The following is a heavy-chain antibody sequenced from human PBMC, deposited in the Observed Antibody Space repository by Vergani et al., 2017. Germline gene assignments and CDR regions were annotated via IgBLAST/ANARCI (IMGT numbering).Heavy chain of an antibody. J-gene: IGHJ4*02. CDR2: MYHSGST. CDR3: ARQRPGSGWSPGDFDD. D-gene: IGHD6-19*01. Sequence: QVRLQESGPGLVKPSETLSLTCSVSGGSMSGYYWSWIRQPPGKELEWIGYMYHSGSTNYNPSLETRVTISVDTSKNQFSLKVTSVTAADTAVYFCARQRPGSGWSPGDFDDWGQGILVTVSS. V-gene: IGHV4-59*08. CDR1: GGSMSGYY.